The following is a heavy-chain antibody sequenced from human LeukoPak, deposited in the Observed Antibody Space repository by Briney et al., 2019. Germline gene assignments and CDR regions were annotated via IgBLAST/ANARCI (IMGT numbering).Heavy chain of an antibody. CDR2: INPNSGDT. Sequence: ASVKVSCKASGYTFIGYFMHWVRQAPGRGLEWMGWINPNSGDTNYAQKFKGRVTMTRDTSISAAYMELSSLRFDDTAVYYCSRAADVVLVPPSDDRGQGTLVTVSS. CDR1: GYTFIGYF. D-gene: IGHD2-8*02. J-gene: IGHJ4*02. V-gene: IGHV1-2*02. CDR3: SRAADVVLVPPSDD.